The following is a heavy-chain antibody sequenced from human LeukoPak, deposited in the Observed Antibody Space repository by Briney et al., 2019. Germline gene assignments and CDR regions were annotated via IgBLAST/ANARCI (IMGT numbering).Heavy chain of an antibody. V-gene: IGHV3-7*01. J-gene: IGHJ4*02. D-gene: IGHD6-6*01. CDR3: ARLIGDRTIYDY. CDR1: GSTFSRHA. Sequence: GGSLRLSCAASGSTFSRHAMSWVRQAPGKGLEWVASINQGGSETYYVESVKGRFTISRDNAMNSFFLQMNSLRAEDTAVYYCARLIGDRTIYDYWGQGTLVTVSS. CDR2: INQGGSET.